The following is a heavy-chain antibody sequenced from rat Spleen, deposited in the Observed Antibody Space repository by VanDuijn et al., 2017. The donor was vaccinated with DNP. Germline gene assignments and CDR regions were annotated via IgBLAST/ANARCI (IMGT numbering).Heavy chain of an antibody. CDR2: ISNTGDHT. Sequence: EVQLVESGGGLVQPGSPLKLSCAASGFTFSSNWLNWVRQAPGKGLEWVASISNTGDHTYYSDSVKGRFSLSRDNAKSTLYLQVNSLRSEDTATYYCTSNPHIRTTAPFDYWGQGVMVTVSS. J-gene: IGHJ2*01. CDR3: TSNPHIRTTAPFDY. D-gene: IGHD1-10*01. V-gene: IGHV5-31*01. CDR1: GFTFSSNW.